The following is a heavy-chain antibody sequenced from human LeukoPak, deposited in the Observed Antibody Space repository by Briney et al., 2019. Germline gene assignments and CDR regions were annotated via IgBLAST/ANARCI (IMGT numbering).Heavy chain of an antibody. D-gene: IGHD3-16*01. CDR3: ARGLLRLGGWFDP. CDR2: IYYSGST. J-gene: IGHJ5*02. V-gene: IGHV4-59*01. Sequence: SETLSLTCTVSGGSISSYYWSWIRQPPGKGLEWIGYIYYSGSTNYNPSLKSRVTISVDTSKNQFSLKLSSVTAADTAVYYCARGLLRLGGWFDPWGQGTLVTVSS. CDR1: GGSISSYY.